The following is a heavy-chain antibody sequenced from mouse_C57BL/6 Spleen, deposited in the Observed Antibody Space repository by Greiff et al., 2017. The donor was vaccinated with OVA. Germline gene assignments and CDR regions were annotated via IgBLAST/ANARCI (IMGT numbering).Heavy chain of an antibody. J-gene: IGHJ2*01. D-gene: IGHD1-1*01. CDR2: IDPSDSYT. CDR1: GYTFTSYW. CDR3: ARWVNLLLPDY. V-gene: IGHV1-69*01. Sequence: QVQLQQSGAELVMPGASVKLSCKASGYTFTSYWMHWVKQRPGQGLEWIGEIDPSDSYTNYNQKFKGKSTLTVDKSSSTAYMQLSSLTSEDSAVYYCARWVNLLLPDYWGQGTTLTVSS.